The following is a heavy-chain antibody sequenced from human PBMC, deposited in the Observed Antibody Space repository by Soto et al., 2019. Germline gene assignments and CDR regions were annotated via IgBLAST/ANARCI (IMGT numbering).Heavy chain of an antibody. V-gene: IGHV4-34*01. J-gene: IGHJ6*03. CDR3: ARYREGVTTPIHYSYYYMDV. Sequence: PSETLSLTCAVYGGSFSGYYWSWNRQPPGKGLEWIGEINHSGSTNYNPSLKSRVTISVDTSKNQFSLKLSSVTAADTAVYYCARYREGVTTPIHYSYYYMDVWGKGTTVTVSS. CDR2: INHSGST. D-gene: IGHD4-4*01. CDR1: GGSFSGYY.